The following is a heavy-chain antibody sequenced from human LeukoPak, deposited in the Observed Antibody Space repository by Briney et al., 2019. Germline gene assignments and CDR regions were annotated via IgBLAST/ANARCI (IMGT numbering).Heavy chain of an antibody. CDR1: GYTFTSYG. J-gene: IGHJ5*02. CDR3: ARDGVVPAAQTWFDP. CDR2: ISAYNGNT. Sequence: ASVKVSCKASGYTFTSYGISWVRQAPGQGLEWMGWISAYNGNTNYAQKLQGRVTMTTDTSTSTAYMELRSLRSDDTAVYYCARDGVVPAAQTWFDPWGQGTLVTVSS. D-gene: IGHD2-2*01. V-gene: IGHV1-18*01.